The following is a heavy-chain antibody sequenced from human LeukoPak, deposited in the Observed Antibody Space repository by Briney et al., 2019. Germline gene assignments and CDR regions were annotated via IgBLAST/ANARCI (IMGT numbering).Heavy chain of an antibody. D-gene: IGHD3-3*01. CDR1: GGSISSYY. Sequence: SETLSLTCTVSGGSISSYYWSWIRQPPGKGLEWIGYIYYSGSTNYNPSLKSRVTISVDTSKNQFSLKLSSVTAADTAVYYCARGRGGFWSGYFPSTNDYYGMDVWGQGTTVTVS. CDR3: ARGRGGFWSGYFPSTNDYYGMDV. V-gene: IGHV4-59*01. J-gene: IGHJ6*02. CDR2: IYYSGST.